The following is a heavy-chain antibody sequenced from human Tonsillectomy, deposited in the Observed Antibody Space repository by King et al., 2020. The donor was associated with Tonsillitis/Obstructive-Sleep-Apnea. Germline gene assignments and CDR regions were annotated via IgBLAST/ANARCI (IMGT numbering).Heavy chain of an antibody. CDR1: GGSFSKYY. D-gene: IGHD3-10*01. CDR3: AGGIPITIVRGVINADF. J-gene: IGHJ4*02. V-gene: IGHV4-34*01. CDR2: INHGGST. Sequence: VQLQQWGAGLLKPSETLSLTCAVYGGSFSKYYWNCIRQPPGKGLEWIGEINHGGSTNYNPSLKSRVAISLDTSKNQFSLRLTSVTAADTAVYFCAGGIPITIVRGVINADFWGQGTLVTVSS.